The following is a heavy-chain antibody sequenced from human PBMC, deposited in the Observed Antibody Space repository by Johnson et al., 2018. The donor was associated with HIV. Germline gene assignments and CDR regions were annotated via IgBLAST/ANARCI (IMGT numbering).Heavy chain of an antibody. CDR2: INSDGSST. V-gene: IGHV3-74*01. Sequence: EVQLVESGGGLVKPGGSLRLSCAASGFTFSSYWMHWVRQAPGKGLVWVSRINSDGSSTSYADSVKGRFTISRDNAKNTLYLQMNSLRAEDTAVYYCAREPSIAAAGGDGAFDIWGRGTMLTVSS. D-gene: IGHD6-13*01. CDR3: AREPSIAAAGGDGAFDI. J-gene: IGHJ3*02. CDR1: GFTFSSYW.